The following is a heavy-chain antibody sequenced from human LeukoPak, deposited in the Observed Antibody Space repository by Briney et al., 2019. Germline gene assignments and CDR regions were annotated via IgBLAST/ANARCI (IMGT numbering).Heavy chain of an antibody. CDR1: GGSISSSSYY. CDR3: ARVELRFSNWFDP. Sequence: SETLSLTCTVSGGSISSSSYYWGWIRQPPGKGLEWIGSIYYSGSTYYNPSLKSRVTISVDTSKNQFSLKRSSVTAADTAVYYCARVELRFSNWFDPWGQGTLVTVSS. D-gene: IGHD3-3*01. J-gene: IGHJ5*02. CDR2: IYYSGST. V-gene: IGHV4-39*07.